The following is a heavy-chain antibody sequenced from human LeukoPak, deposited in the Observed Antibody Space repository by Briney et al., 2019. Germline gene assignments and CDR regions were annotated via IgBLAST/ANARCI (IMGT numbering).Heavy chain of an antibody. CDR3: ALDGYGDY. D-gene: IGHD5-12*01. Sequence: AASVKVSCKASGYTFTSYDINWVRQAPGQGLEWMGIINPSGGSTSYAQKFQGRVTMTRDASTSTVYMELSSLRSEDTAVYYCALDGYGDYWGQGTLVTVSS. CDR1: GYTFTSYD. CDR2: INPSGGST. J-gene: IGHJ4*02. V-gene: IGHV1-46*01.